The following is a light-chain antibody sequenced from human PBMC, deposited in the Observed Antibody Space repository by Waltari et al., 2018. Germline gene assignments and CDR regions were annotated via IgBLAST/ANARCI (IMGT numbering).Light chain of an antibody. CDR3: QQRSNWPPSIT. CDR2: TAW. CDR1: ESVSTS. J-gene: IGKJ5*01. Sequence: EIVLTQSPATLSLSPGERASLSCRASESVSTSLAWYQQKPGQAPRHLIHTAWMRAPGTPPRFTGSGSGTDFTLTISSLEPEDYAVYYCQQRSNWPPSITFGQGTRLEI. V-gene: IGKV3-11*01.